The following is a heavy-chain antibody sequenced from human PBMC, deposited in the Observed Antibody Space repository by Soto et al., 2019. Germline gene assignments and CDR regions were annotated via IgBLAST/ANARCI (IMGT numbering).Heavy chain of an antibody. CDR2: ISNTGGGT. J-gene: IGHJ4*02. V-gene: IGHV3-23*01. D-gene: IGHD2-8*01. CDR3: AKDRLAGNVDY. Sequence: EVQLLDSGGGLVQPGGSLGLSCAASGFTFNNYAMNWVRQAPGMGLEWVATISNTGGGTYYPDSVKGRFTISRDNSKNTLYLQMSSLRVEDTAVYYCAKDRLAGNVDYWGQGPQVTVSS. CDR1: GFTFNNYA.